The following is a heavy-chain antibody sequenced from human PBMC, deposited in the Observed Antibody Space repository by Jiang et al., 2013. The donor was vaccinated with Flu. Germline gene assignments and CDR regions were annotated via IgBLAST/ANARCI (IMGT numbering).Heavy chain of an antibody. Sequence: VQLLESGGGVVQPGGSLRLSCAASGFTFSSYGMHWVRQAPGKGLEWAAFIRYDGSNKYYADSVKGRFTISRGNSKNTLYLQMNSLRAEDTAVYYCAIFVGANGGYWGQGTLVTVSS. CDR1: GFTFSSYG. V-gene: IGHV3-30*02. CDR3: AIFVGANGGY. CDR2: IRYDGSNK. J-gene: IGHJ4*02. D-gene: IGHD1-26*01.